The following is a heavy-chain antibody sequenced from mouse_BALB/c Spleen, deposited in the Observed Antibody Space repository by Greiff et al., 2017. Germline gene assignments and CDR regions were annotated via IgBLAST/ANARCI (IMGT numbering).Heavy chain of an antibody. J-gene: IGHJ4*01. V-gene: IGHV1-5*01. CDR1: GYTFTSYW. CDR2: IYPGNSDT. Sequence: VQLKQSGTVLARPGASVKMSCKASGYTFTSYWMHWVKQRPGQGLEWIGAIYPGNSDTSYNQKFKGKAKLTAVTSTSTAYMELSSLTNEDSAVYYCTRYRYDYYYAMDYWGQGTSVTVSS. CDR3: TRYRYDYYYAMDY. D-gene: IGHD2-14*01.